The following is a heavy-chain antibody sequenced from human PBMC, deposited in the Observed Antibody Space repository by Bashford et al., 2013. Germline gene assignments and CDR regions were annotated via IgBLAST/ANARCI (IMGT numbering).Heavy chain of an antibody. CDR2: VYSSGYT. J-gene: IGHJ4*02. CDR3: AREYYSGWSSTYYFDY. V-gene: IGHV4-31*03. CDR1: GGSISSGGDY. Sequence: SETLSLTCSVSGGSISSGGDYGSWIRQLPGKGLEWIGFVYSSGYTHYNPSLKSRLSISLDTSKSHFSLRLTSVTDADTAVYFCAREYYSGWSSTYYFDYVGPGNPGPPSP. D-gene: IGHD6-19*01.